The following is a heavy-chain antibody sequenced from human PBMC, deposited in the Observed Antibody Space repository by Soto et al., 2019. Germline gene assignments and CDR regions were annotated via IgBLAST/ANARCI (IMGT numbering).Heavy chain of an antibody. CDR3: ARDRHRHSSGLPSFDP. CDR1: GGSVSNYY. V-gene: IGHV4-59*02. Sequence: SETLSLTCSVSGGSVSNYYWSWVRQPPGKRLEWIGYIYYTGTHDYNPSLRGRATISVGTSKDQFSLKLTSVTAADTAVYYCARDRHRHSSGLPSFDPWGQGILVTVSS. D-gene: IGHD3-22*01. CDR2: IYYTGTH. J-gene: IGHJ5*02.